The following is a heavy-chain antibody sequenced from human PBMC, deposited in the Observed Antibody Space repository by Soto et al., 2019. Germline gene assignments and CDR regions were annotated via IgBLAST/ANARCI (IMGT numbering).Heavy chain of an antibody. CDR3: AREDRYTTSWYSFDS. CDR1: GFTVSTSY. V-gene: IGHV3-53*01. Sequence: GGSLRLSCAASGFTVSTSYMNWVRQAPGKGLEWVSVIYAGGTSYYADSVKGRFSISRDNSKNTLYLQMNSLRLEDTAVYYCAREDRYTTSWYSFDSWGQGTLVTV. CDR2: IYAGGTS. J-gene: IGHJ4*02. D-gene: IGHD6-13*01.